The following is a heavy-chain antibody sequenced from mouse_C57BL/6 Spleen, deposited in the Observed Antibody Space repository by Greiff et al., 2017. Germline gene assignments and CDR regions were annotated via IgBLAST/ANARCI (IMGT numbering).Heavy chain of an antibody. CDR3: ARERYYFDY. CDR1: GFTFSSYA. CDR2: ISDGGSYT. Sequence: DVKLVESGGGLVKPVGSLKLSCAASGFTFSSYAMSWVRQTPEKRLEWVATISDGGSYTYYPDNVKGRFTISRDNAKNNLYLQMSHLKSEDTAMYYCARERYYFDYWGQGTTLTVSS. J-gene: IGHJ2*01. V-gene: IGHV5-4*01.